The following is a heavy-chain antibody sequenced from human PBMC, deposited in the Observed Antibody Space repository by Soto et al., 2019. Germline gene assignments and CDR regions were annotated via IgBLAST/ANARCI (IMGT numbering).Heavy chain of an antibody. Sequence: GESLKISCAASGFTFSSYAMHWVRQAPGKGLEWVAVISYDGSNKYYADSVKGRFTISRDNSKNTLYLQMNSLRAEDTAVYYCVVLGGSGSYYDTKDAFDIWGQGTMVTVSS. J-gene: IGHJ3*02. D-gene: IGHD3-10*01. CDR1: GFTFSSYA. CDR3: VVLGGSGSYYDTKDAFDI. V-gene: IGHV3-30-3*01. CDR2: ISYDGSNK.